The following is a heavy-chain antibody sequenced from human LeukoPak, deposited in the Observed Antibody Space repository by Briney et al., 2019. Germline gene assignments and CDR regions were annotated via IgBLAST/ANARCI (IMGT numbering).Heavy chain of an antibody. D-gene: IGHD4-11*01. V-gene: IGHV3-30-3*01. CDR3: ARDSNPDAFDI. CDR2: ISYDGSNK. J-gene: IGHJ3*02. CDR1: GFTFSSYA. Sequence: PGRSLRLSCAASGFTFSSYAMHWVRQAPGKGLEWVAVISYDGSNKYYADSVKGRFTISRDNSQNTLYLQMNSLRAEDTAVYYCARDSNPDAFDIWGQGTMVTVSS.